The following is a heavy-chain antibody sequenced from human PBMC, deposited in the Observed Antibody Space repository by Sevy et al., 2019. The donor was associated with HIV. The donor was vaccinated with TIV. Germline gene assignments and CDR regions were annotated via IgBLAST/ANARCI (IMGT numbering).Heavy chain of an antibody. J-gene: IGHJ3*01. D-gene: IGHD6-19*01. CDR3: ASPTQGGWYTDALDL. V-gene: IGHV3-48*01. CDR1: GFTFSSFA. CDR2: INGRSTTV. Sequence: GGSLRLSCVASGFTFSSFAMTWVRQVPGKGLEWLSYINGRSTTVYYSDSVKGRFTVSRDNAKNLLFFQMNNLRAEDTALYYCASPTQGGWYTDALDLWGQGTMVTVSS.